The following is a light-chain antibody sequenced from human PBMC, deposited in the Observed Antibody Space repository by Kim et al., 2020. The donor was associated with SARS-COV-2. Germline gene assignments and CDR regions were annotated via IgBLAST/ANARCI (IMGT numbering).Light chain of an antibody. Sequence: VSPGQTASITCFGDKLGDKFACWYQQKPGQSPGLVIYQDSKRPSGIPERFSGSNSGNTATLTISGTQAMDEADYYCQAWDSSTHVVFGGGTQLTVL. V-gene: IGLV3-1*01. CDR2: QDS. CDR1: KLGDKF. J-gene: IGLJ2*01. CDR3: QAWDSSTHVV.